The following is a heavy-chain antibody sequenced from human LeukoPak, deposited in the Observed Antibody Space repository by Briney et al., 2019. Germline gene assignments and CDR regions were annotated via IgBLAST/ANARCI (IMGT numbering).Heavy chain of an antibody. CDR1: GYTFTSYY. CDR3: ARARYNWNEGLSWFDP. CDR2: INPSGGST. J-gene: IGHJ5*02. V-gene: IGHV1-46*01. Sequence: ASVKVSCKASGYTFTSYYMHWVRQAPGQGLEWTGIINPSGGSTSYAQKFQGRVTMTRDMSTSTVYMELSSLRSEDTAVYYCARARYNWNEGLSWFDPWGQGTLVTVSS. D-gene: IGHD1-20*01.